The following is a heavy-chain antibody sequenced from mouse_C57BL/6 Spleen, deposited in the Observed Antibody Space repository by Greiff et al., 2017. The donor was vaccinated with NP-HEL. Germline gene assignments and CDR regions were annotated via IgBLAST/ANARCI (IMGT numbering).Heavy chain of an antibody. D-gene: IGHD4-1*02. CDR1: GYTFTEYT. V-gene: IGHV1-62-2*01. Sequence: VQLQQSGAELVKPGASVKLSCKASGYTFTEYTIHWVKQRSGQGLEWIGWFYPGSGSIKYNEKFKDKATLTVDTSSSTVYMELSRLTSEDSAVYFCARKDPNWGLFAYWGKGTLVTVSA. CDR2: FYPGSGSI. CDR3: ARKDPNWGLFAY. J-gene: IGHJ3*01.